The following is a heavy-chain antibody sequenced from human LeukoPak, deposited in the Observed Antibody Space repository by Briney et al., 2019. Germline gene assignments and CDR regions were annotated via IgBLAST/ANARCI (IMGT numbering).Heavy chain of an antibody. J-gene: IGHJ4*02. CDR2: ISSRSSSA. Sequence: HSGGSLRLSCAASGFTFSSYSFNWVRQAPGKGLEWVSKISSRSSSAYYADSVKGRFTISRDNAKNSLYLQMNSLRAEDTAVYYCARNEHSSSSGDYWGQGTLVTVSS. V-gene: IGHV3-48*04. D-gene: IGHD6-6*01. CDR3: ARNEHSSSSGDY. CDR1: GFTFSSYS.